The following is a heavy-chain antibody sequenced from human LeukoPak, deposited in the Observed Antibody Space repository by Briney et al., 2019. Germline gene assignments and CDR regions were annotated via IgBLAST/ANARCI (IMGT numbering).Heavy chain of an antibody. CDR3: AAAGDY. CDR1: GFTFGSYT. J-gene: IGHJ4*02. V-gene: IGHV3-48*02. D-gene: IGHD3-10*01. CDR2: ISSTSTT. Sequence: PGGSLRLSCAVSGFTFGSYTMNWVRQAPGKGLEWVSHISSTSTTYYADPVKGRFTTSRDNAKNLLYLQMNSLRDEDTAVYYCAAAGDYWGQGTLVTVSS.